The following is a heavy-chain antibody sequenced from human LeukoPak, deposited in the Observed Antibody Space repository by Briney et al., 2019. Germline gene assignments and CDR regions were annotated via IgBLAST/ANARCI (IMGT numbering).Heavy chain of an antibody. D-gene: IGHD3-16*01. V-gene: IGHV3-48*01. CDR2: ISSFSGTI. Sequence: PGGSLRLSCAASGFTFSSHGMSWVRQAPGKGLEWVSYISSFSGTINYADSVKGRFTISRDNAKNSLYLQMNSLRAEDTAVYYCARDQGGVGYWGQGTLVTVSS. J-gene: IGHJ4*02. CDR1: GFTFSSHG. CDR3: ARDQGGVGY.